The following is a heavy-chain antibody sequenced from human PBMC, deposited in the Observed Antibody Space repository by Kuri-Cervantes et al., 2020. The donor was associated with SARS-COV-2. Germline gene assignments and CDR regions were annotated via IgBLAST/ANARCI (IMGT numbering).Heavy chain of an antibody. CDR3: ARAPGGSYRPDASDI. V-gene: IGHV3-21*01. Sequence: LSLTCAASGFTFSSYSMNWVRQAPGKGLEWGSSISSSSSYIYYADSVKGRFTISRDNAKNSLYLQMNSLRAEDTAVYYCARAPGGSYRPDASDIWGQGTMVTVSS. CDR2: ISSSSSYI. CDR1: GFTFSSYS. J-gene: IGHJ3*02. D-gene: IGHD1-26*01.